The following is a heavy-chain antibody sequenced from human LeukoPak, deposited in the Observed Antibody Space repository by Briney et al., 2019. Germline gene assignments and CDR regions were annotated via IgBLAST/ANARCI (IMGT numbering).Heavy chain of an antibody. D-gene: IGHD3-3*01. CDR1: GFTFSDYY. V-gene: IGHV3-11*01. J-gene: IGHJ5*02. Sequence: KPGGSLRLSCAASGFTFSDYYMSWIRQAPGKGLEWASYISSSGSTIYYADSVKGRFTISRDNAKNSLYLQMNSLRAEDTAVYYCARVSSGGRIFGVVNNWFDPWGQGTLVTVSS. CDR3: ARVSSGGRIFGVVNNWFDP. CDR2: ISSSGSTI.